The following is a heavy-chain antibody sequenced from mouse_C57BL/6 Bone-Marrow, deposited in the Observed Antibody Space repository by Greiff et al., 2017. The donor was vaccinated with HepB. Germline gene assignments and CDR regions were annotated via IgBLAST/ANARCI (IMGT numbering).Heavy chain of an antibody. CDR2: IYPSDSET. V-gene: IGHV1-61*01. CDR3: AITVSYWYFDV. Sequence: VQLQQPGAELVRPGSSVKLSCKASGYTFTSYWMDGVKQRPGQGLEWIGNIYPSDSETHYNQKFKDKATLTVDKSSSTAYMQLSSLTSEDSAVYYCAITVSYWYFDVWGTGTTVTVSS. CDR1: GYTFTSYW. J-gene: IGHJ1*03. D-gene: IGHD1-1*01.